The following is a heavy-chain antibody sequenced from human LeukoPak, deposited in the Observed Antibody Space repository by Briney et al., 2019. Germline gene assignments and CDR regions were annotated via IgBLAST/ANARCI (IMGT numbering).Heavy chain of an antibody. D-gene: IGHD6-13*01. J-gene: IGHJ4*02. CDR2: IKQDGSEK. V-gene: IGHV3-7*01. CDR1: GFIFSSYW. Sequence: PGGSLRLSCAASGFIFSSYWMSWVRQAPGKGLEWVANIKQDGSEKYYVDSVKGRFTISRDNAKNSLYLQMNSLRAEDTAVYYCARDWYSRHWGQGTLVTVSS. CDR3: ARDWYSRH.